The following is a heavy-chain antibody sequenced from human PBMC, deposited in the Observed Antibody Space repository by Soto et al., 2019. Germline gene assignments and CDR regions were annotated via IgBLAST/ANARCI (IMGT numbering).Heavy chain of an antibody. J-gene: IGHJ6*02. CDR3: ARGYYDSSGYSTYYYYGMDV. D-gene: IGHD3-22*01. Sequence: ASVKVSCKASGYTFTSYDINWVRQATGQGLEWMGWMNPNSGNTGYAQKFQGRVTMTRNTSISTACMELSSLRSEDTAVYYCARGYYDSSGYSTYYYYGMDVWGQGTTVTVSS. CDR2: MNPNSGNT. V-gene: IGHV1-8*01. CDR1: GYTFTSYD.